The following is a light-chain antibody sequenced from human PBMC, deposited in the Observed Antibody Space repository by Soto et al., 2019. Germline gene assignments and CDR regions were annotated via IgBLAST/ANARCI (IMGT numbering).Light chain of an antibody. Sequence: NQLTQSPSSLSASVGDRVTITCRASQGISSDLAWYQQKPGKAPNLLIYDASTLQSGVPSRFSGSGSGTEFTLTISSLQPEDFATYYCQQLNIYPITFGQGTRLEI. CDR2: DAS. CDR1: QGISSD. V-gene: IGKV1-9*01. J-gene: IGKJ5*01. CDR3: QQLNIYPIT.